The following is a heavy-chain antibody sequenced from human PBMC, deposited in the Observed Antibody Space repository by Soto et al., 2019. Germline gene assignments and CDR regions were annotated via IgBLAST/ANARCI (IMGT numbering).Heavy chain of an antibody. CDR2: INPSGGCT. D-gene: IGHD6-13*01. CDR1: GYTFTSNY. V-gene: IGHV1-46*01. J-gene: IGHJ6*02. Sequence: SVEVSCKASGYTFTSNYMHWVREAPGPGLEWMGIINPSGGCTSYAQKFQGRVTMTRDTSTSTVYMELSSLRSEDTAVYYCARGVAAAGVYYCRMDVWGQGLTVTVSS. CDR3: ARGVAAAGVYYCRMDV.